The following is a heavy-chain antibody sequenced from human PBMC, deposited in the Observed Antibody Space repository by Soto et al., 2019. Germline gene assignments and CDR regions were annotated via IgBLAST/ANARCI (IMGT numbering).Heavy chain of an antibody. V-gene: IGHV3-30*18. CDR3: AKVSLPRTDPYYDILTGYDY. J-gene: IGHJ4*02. CDR1: GFTFSSYG. D-gene: IGHD3-9*01. CDR2: ISYDGSNK. Sequence: QVQLVESGGGVVQPGRSLRLSCAASGFTFSSYGMHWVRQAPGKGLEWVAVISYDGSNKYYADSVKGRFTISRDNSKNTLYLQMNSLRAEDTAVYYCAKVSLPRTDPYYDILTGYDYWGQGTLVTVSS.